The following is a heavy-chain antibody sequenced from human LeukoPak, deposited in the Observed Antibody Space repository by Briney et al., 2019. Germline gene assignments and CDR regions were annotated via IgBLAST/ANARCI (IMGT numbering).Heavy chain of an antibody. V-gene: IGHV3-48*03. CDR3: ARGRSGYQNY. D-gene: IGHD3-22*01. Sequence: PGGSLRLSCAASGFTFSSYEMNWVRQAPGKGLEWVSYISSSGSTIYYADSVKGRFTISRDNAKNPLYLQMNSLRAEDTAVYYCARGRSGYQNYWGQGTLVTVSS. CDR1: GFTFSSYE. CDR2: ISSSGSTI. J-gene: IGHJ4*02.